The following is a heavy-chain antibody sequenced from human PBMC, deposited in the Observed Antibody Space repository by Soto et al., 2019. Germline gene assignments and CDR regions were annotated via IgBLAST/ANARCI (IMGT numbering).Heavy chain of an antibody. CDR3: ATATTAMTNYYYYGMDV. J-gene: IGHJ6*02. Sequence: EVQLVEAGGGLMHPGGSLRLSCAASGFSVSSNYMIWVRQAPGKGLEWVSIIYSGGSTNYADSVKGRFTISKDNSKNMMYLPMNSLRAEDTAMYYCATATTAMTNYYYYGMDVWGQGTTVTVSS. V-gene: IGHV3-53*01. CDR2: IYSGGST. D-gene: IGHD1-1*01. CDR1: GFSVSSNY.